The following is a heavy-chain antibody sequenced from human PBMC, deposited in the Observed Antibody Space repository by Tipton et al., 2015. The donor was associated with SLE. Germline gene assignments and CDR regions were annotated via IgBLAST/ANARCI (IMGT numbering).Heavy chain of an antibody. J-gene: IGHJ3*02. V-gene: IGHV4-34*01. CDR1: GGSFSGYY. CDR3: ARGPRDAFDI. Sequence: TLSLTCAVYGGSFSGYYWSWIRQPPGKGLEWIGEINHSGSTNYNPSLKSRVTMSVDTSKNQFSLRLNSMTAADTAVYYCARGPRDAFDIWGQGTMVTVSS. CDR2: INHSGST.